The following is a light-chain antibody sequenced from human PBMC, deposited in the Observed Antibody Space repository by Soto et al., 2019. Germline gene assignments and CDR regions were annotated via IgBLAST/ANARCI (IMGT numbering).Light chain of an antibody. J-gene: IGKJ4*01. CDR1: QTISSY. CDR2: DAF. V-gene: IGKV3-11*01. Sequence: EIVLTQSPATLSLSPGERATLSCRASQTISSYLAWYRQKPGQAPRLLIYDAFNRATGVPARFSGSGSGTDFTLTIISREPEDFAVYDCQQRSNWPLTFGGGTNVDIK. CDR3: QQRSNWPLT.